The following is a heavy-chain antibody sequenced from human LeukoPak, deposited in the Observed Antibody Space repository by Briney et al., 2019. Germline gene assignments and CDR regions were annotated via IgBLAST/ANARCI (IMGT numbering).Heavy chain of an antibody. CDR3: ARGVMGIAAADPFDY. J-gene: IGHJ4*02. Sequence: MTSETLSLTCAVYGGSFSGYYWSWIRQPPGKGLEWIGEINHSGSTNYNPSLKSRVTISVDTSKNQFSLKLSSVTAADTAVYYCARGVMGIAAADPFDYWGQGTLVTVSS. CDR1: GGSFSGYY. D-gene: IGHD6-13*01. CDR2: INHSGST. V-gene: IGHV4-34*01.